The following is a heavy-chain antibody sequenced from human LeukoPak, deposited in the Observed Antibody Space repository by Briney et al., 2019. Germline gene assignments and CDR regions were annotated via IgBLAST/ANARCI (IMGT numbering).Heavy chain of an antibody. CDR2: ISSSSSYI. Sequence: GGSLRLSCAASGFTLSSYSMNWVRQAPGKGLEWVSSISSSSSYIYYADPVKGRFTISRDNAKNSLYLQMNSLRAEDTAVYYCARDRRRYYYDSSGYDAFDIWGQGTMVTASS. V-gene: IGHV3-21*01. J-gene: IGHJ3*02. CDR3: ARDRRRYYYDSSGYDAFDI. CDR1: GFTLSSYS. D-gene: IGHD3-22*01.